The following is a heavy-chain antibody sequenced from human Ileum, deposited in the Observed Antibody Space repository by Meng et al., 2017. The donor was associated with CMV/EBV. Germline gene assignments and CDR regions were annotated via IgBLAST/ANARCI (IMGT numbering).Heavy chain of an antibody. CDR2: IYWDDDK. J-gene: IGHJ5*02. CDR3: AHGSTRRTQRFDP. D-gene: IGHD2-2*01. CDR1: GFSLSNNGVV. Sequence: ITLKELGPQLLRPQQTFRSTVNSPGFSLSNNGVVVGWIRQPPGKALEWLALIYWDDDKRYNPTLRSRLTITKDTSKNQVVLTLTNVDPVDTGTYYCAHGSTRRTQRFDPWGQGILVTVSS. V-gene: IGHV2-5*02.